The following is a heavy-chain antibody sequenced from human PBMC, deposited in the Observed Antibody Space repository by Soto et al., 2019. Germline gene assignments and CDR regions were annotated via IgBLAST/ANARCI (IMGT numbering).Heavy chain of an antibody. J-gene: IGHJ4*02. D-gene: IGHD3-22*01. CDR2: FYYTGST. V-gene: IGHV4-61*01. CDR3: ARSMHYSDGSNYSPFDY. Sequence: PSETLSLTCTVSGGSVSSGNYCWSWIRQPPGKGLEWIGYFYYTGSTNYNPSLKSRVTISVDASKNQFSLRLSSLTAADTAVYYCARSMHYSDGSNYSPFDYWGQGTLVTRLL. CDR1: GGSVSSGNYC.